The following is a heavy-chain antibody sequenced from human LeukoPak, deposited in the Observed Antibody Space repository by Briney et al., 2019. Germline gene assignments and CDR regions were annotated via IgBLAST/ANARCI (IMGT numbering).Heavy chain of an antibody. CDR2: IYYSGST. J-gene: IGHJ4*02. V-gene: IGHV4-39*07. D-gene: IGHD6-13*01. CDR3: ARVRAAAVPYYFDY. Sequence: SETLSLTCTVSDGSISSRSYYWGWIRQPPGKGLEWIGSIYYSGSTYYNAPLKSRVTISVDTSKNQFSLKVRSVTAADTAVYYCARVRAAAVPYYFDYWGQGTLVTVSS. CDR1: DGSISSRSYY.